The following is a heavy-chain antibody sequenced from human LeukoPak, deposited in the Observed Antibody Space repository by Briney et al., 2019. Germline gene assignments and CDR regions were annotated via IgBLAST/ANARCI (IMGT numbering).Heavy chain of an antibody. D-gene: IGHD3-22*01. CDR2: IYYSGST. V-gene: IGHV4-39*01. J-gene: IGHJ4*02. CDR3: ASGYYDSRGYYYWPTGCDY. Sequence: SETLSLTCTVSGGSISSSSYYWGWIRQPPGKGLEWIGSIYYSGSTYYNPSLKSRVTISVDTSKNQFSLKLSFVTAADRAVYYCASGYYDSRGYYYWPTGCDYWGQGTLVTVSS. CDR1: GGSISSSSYY.